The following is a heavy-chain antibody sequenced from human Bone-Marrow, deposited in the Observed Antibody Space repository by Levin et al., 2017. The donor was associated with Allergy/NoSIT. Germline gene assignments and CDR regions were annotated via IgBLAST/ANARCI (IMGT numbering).Heavy chain of an antibody. Sequence: PGESLKISCAASGFTFRSHAMHWVRQAPGKGLEWVALIWYDGSNEFYADSVKGRFTISRDNSKNTLYLQMNSLRAEDTAVYFCVRDVGDEYCGGDCYLDYWGQGALVTVSS. D-gene: IGHD2-21*02. CDR3: VRDVGDEYCGGDCYLDY. J-gene: IGHJ4*02. CDR1: GFTFRSHA. CDR2: IWYDGSNE. V-gene: IGHV3-33*01.